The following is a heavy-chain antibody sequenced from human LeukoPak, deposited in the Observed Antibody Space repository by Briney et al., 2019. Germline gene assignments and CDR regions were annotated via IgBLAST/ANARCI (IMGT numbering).Heavy chain of an antibody. CDR3: ARSYDFWSGYSDRQ. J-gene: IGHJ4*02. CDR1: GFTFSSYW. CDR2: IKQDGSEK. D-gene: IGHD3-3*01. V-gene: IGHV3-7*01. Sequence: PGGSLRLSCAASGFTFSSYWMSWVRQAPGKGLEWVANIKQDGSEKYYVDSVKGRFTISRDNAKNPLYLQMNSLRAEDTAVYYCARSYDFWSGYSDRQWGQGTLVTVSS.